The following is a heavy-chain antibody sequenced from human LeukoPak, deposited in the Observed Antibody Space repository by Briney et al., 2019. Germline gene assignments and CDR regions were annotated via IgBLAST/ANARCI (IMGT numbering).Heavy chain of an antibody. D-gene: IGHD2-2*01. CDR1: GFTFSSYA. CDR2: ISYDGSNK. CDR3: AKVGEYQLLLYAFDM. V-gene: IGHV3-30*04. Sequence: PGGSLRLSCVASGFTFSSYAMHWVRQAPGKGLEWVAVISYDGSNKYYADSVKGRFTISRDNSKNTLYLQMNSLRAEDTAVYYCAKVGEYQLLLYAFDMWGQGTMVTVSS. J-gene: IGHJ3*02.